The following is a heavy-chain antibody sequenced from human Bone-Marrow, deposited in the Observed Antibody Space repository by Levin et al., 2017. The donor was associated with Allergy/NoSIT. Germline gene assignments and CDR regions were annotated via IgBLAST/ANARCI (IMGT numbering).Heavy chain of an antibody. CDR1: GFTFSSYA. J-gene: IGHJ4*02. D-gene: IGHD7-27*01. CDR2: ISGSGGST. V-gene: IGHV3-23*01. CDR3: AKSSQGVNWGIDY. Sequence: GGSPRLSCAASGFTFSSYAMSWVRQAPGKGLEWVSAISGSGGSTYYADSVKGRFTISRDNSKNTLYLQMNSLRAEDTAVYYCAKSSQGVNWGIDYWGQGTLVTVSS.